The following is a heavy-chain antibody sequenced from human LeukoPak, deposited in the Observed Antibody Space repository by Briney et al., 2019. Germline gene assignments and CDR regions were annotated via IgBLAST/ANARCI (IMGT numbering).Heavy chain of an antibody. Sequence: GGSLRLSCAASGFTFSDYYMSWIRQAPGKGLEWVSAISGSGGSTYYADSVKGRFTISRDNSKNTLYLQMNSLRAEDTAVYYCAKVSRDYDFWSGYWGYFDYWGQGTLVTVSS. CDR3: AKVSRDYDFWSGYWGYFDY. V-gene: IGHV3-23*01. CDR1: GFTFSDYY. J-gene: IGHJ4*02. D-gene: IGHD3-3*01. CDR2: ISGSGGST.